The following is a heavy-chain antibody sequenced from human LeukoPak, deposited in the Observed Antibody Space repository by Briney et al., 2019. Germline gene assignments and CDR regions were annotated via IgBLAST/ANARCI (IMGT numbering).Heavy chain of an antibody. D-gene: IGHD3-16*01. CDR3: ARARIMITFGGVGWFDP. CDR1: GGSFSGYY. V-gene: IGHV4-34*01. CDR2: INHSGST. Sequence: SETLSLTCAVYGGSFSGYYWNWIRQPPGKGLEWIGEINHSGSTNYNLSLKSRVTISADMSKKQVSLKLSSVTAADTAVYYCARARIMITFGGVGWFDPWGQGTLVTVSS. J-gene: IGHJ5*02.